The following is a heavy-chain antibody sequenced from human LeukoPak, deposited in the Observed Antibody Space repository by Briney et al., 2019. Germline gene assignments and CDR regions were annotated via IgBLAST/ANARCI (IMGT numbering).Heavy chain of an antibody. Sequence: SETLSLTCTVSGYSISSGYYWGWIRQPPGKGLEWIGSIYYSGSTYYNPSLKSRVTISVDTSKNQFSLKLSSVTAADTAVYYCASSDYYDSSDYYYYYMDVWGKGTTVTISS. CDR1: GYSISSGYY. J-gene: IGHJ6*03. CDR2: IYYSGST. CDR3: ASSDYYDSSDYYYYYMDV. V-gene: IGHV4-38-2*02. D-gene: IGHD3-22*01.